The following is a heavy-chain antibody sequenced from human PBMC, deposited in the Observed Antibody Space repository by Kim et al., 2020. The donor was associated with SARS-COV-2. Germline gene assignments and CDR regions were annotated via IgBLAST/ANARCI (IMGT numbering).Heavy chain of an antibody. CDR1: GFTFSAYW. CDR2: ITSTGSSQ. CDR3: ARDWGVPDHDWHFDL. V-gene: IGHV3-74*01. Sequence: GGSLRLSCAASGFTFSAYWMHWVRQAPGKGLVWVSRITSTGSSQSYADSVKGRFTSSRDNAKNTLYLQMNSLRAEDTAVYYCARDWGVPDHDWHFDLWGRGTRVTVS. J-gene: IGHJ2*01. D-gene: IGHD3-16*01.